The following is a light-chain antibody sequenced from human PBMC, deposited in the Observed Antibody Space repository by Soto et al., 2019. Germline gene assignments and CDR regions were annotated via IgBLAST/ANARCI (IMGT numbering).Light chain of an antibody. CDR3: QQYGSSGT. J-gene: IGKJ1*01. Sequence: EIVLTQSPGTLSLSQGERATLSCRASQSVSNNYLACYQQKPGQAPRLLIYGASNRATGIPDRFSGSGSGTDFPLTISRLEPEDFAVYYCQQYGSSGTFGQGTKVDIK. CDR2: GAS. CDR1: QSVSNNY. V-gene: IGKV3-20*01.